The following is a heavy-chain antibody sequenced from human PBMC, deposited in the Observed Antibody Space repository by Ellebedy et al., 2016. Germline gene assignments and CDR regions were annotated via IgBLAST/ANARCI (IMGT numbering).Heavy chain of an antibody. CDR2: IFHGGST. J-gene: IGHJ5*02. CDR1: GASINSNSYY. CDR3: ARDITMVVRRFDP. V-gene: IGHV4-39*07. Sequence: GSLRLSXTVSGASINSNSYYWGWIRQPPGKGLEWIGSIFHGGSTSYNPSLKSRVTISLDTSKNQFSLKLSSVTAADTAMYYCARDITMVVRRFDPWGQGTLVTVSS. D-gene: IGHD3-22*01.